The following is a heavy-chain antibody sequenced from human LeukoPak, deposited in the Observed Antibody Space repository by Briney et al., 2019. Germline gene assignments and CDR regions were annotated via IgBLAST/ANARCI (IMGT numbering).Heavy chain of an antibody. D-gene: IGHD1-26*01. V-gene: IGHV1-46*01. J-gene: IGHJ4*02. CDR3: ARKAGGSYRLDY. CDR1: GYTFTNYY. Sequence: ASVKVSCKASGYTFTNYYMHWVRQAPGQGLEWMGIINPSGGSTSYAQKFQGRVTMTRDTSTSTVYMELSRLRSEDTAVYYCARKAGGSYRLDYWGQGTLVTVSS. CDR2: INPSGGST.